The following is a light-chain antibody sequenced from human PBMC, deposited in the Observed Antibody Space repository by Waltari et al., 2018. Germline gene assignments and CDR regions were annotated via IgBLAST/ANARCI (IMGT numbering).Light chain of an antibody. CDR2: DVS. Sequence: QSALTQPRSVSGSPGQSVTISCTGTSSDVGGHDYVSWYQQYPGKGPKLMFYDVSKRPSGVPYRFSASTSGNTASLTISGLQPEDEADYYCCAYAGSYFMVFGGGTRLTVL. J-gene: IGLJ3*02. CDR3: CAYAGSYFMV. CDR1: SSDVGGHDY. V-gene: IGLV2-11*01.